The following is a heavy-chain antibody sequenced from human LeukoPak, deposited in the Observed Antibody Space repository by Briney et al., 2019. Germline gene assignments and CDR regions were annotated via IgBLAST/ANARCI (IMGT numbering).Heavy chain of an antibody. J-gene: IGHJ6*03. CDR2: ISSSSSYI. CDR1: GFSFSSYS. Sequence: GGSLRLSCAGSGFSFSSYSMNWVRQAPGKGLEWVSSISSSSSYIYYADSVKGRFTISRDNAKNSLYLQMNSLRAEDTAVYYCARGIAVAGYYYYMDVWGKGTTVTVSS. D-gene: IGHD6-19*01. V-gene: IGHV3-21*01. CDR3: ARGIAVAGYYYYMDV.